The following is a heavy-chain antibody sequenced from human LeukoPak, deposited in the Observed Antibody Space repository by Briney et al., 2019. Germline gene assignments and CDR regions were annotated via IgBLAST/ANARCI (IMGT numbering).Heavy chain of an antibody. D-gene: IGHD3-16*01. V-gene: IGHV3-49*03. CDR1: GFTFGDYA. CDR2: IRSKAYGGTT. CDR3: TRVGGVGELLLLFDY. Sequence: PGRSLRLSCTASGFTFGDYAMSWFRQAPGKGLEWVGFIRSKAYGGTTEYAASVKGRFTISRDDSKSIAYLQMNSLKTEDTAVYYCTRVGGVGELLLLFDYWGQGTLVTVSS. J-gene: IGHJ4*02.